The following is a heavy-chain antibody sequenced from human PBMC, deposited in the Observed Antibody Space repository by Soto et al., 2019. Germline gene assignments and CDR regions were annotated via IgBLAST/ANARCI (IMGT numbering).Heavy chain of an antibody. CDR3: ARAIAVAGEGAFDI. V-gene: IGHV1-69*02. CDR1: GGTFSSYT. D-gene: IGHD6-19*01. Sequence: SVKVSCKASGGTFSSYTISWVRQAPGQGLEWMGRIIPILGIANYAQKLQSRVTITADKSTSTVYMELSSLRSEDTAVYYCARAIAVAGEGAFDIWGQGTMVTVSS. J-gene: IGHJ3*02. CDR2: IIPILGIA.